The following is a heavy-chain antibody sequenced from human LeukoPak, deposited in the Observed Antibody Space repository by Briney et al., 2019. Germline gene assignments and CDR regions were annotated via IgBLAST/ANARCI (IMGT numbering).Heavy chain of an antibody. CDR2: INHSGST. CDR3: ARVIKGFDY. D-gene: IGHD3-22*01. CDR1: GGSFSGYY. V-gene: IGHV4-34*01. Sequence: SETLSLTCADYGGSFSGYYWSWIRQPPGKGLEWIGEINHSGSTNYNPSLKSRVTISVDTSKDQFSLKLSSVTAADTAVYYCARVIKGFDYWGQGTLVTVSS. J-gene: IGHJ4*02.